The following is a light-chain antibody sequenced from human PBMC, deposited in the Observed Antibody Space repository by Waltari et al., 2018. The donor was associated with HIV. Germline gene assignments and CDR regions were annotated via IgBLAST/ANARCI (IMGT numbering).Light chain of an antibody. CDR3: QLWEITDDHVV. CDR1: RIGSKS. J-gene: IGLJ2*01. CDR2: DDS. Sequence: SYVLTQPPSVSVAPGQTARITCGGSRIGSKSVHWYQQTPGQAPVLVGQDDSDRPSRSPERFSGSNSGDTATLAISKVEAGDEADYYCQLWEITDDHVVFGGGTKLTVL. V-gene: IGLV3-21*02.